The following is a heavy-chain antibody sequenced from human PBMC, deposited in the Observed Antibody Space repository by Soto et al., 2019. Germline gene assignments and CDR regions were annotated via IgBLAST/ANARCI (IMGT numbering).Heavy chain of an antibody. J-gene: IGHJ4*02. CDR3: ARDYGAYYFDY. CDR2: IWYDGSNK. CDR1: GFTFSSYG. D-gene: IGHD1-26*01. V-gene: IGHV3-33*01. Sequence: AGXSLRLSCAASGFTFSSYGMHWFRQAPVKGLEWVAVIWYDGSNKYYADSVKGRFTISRDNSKNTLYLQMNSLRAEDTAVYYCARDYGAYYFDYWGQGTLVTVSS.